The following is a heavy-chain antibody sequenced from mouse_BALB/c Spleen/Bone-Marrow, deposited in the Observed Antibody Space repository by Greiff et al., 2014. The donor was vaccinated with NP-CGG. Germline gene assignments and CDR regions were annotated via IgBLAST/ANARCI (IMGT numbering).Heavy chain of an antibody. CDR2: ILPGNGST. D-gene: IGHD2-14*01. V-gene: IGHV1-9*01. J-gene: IGHJ4*01. CDR3: ARSKVLYAMDY. Sequence: VQLQQSGAELMKPGASVEISCKATGYTFSSYWIEWVKQRPGHGLEWIGEILPGNGSTNYNEKFKGKATFTAETSSNTAYMQHSSLTSEDSAVYYCARSKVLYAMDYWGQGTSVTVSS. CDR1: GYTFSSYW.